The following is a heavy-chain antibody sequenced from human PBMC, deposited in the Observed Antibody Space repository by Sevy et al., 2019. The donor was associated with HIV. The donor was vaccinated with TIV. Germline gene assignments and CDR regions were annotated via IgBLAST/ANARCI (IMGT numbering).Heavy chain of an antibody. J-gene: IGHJ6*04. CDR1: GYSISSGYY. CDR3: ARAYSSSPPASMDV. V-gene: IGHV4-38-2*01. D-gene: IGHD6-13*01. CDR2: IFHSGST. Sequence: SETLSLTCAVSGYSISSGYYWGWIRQPPGKGLEWIGSIFHSGSTYYNPSLKSRVTISVDTSKNQFSLKLSSVTAADTAVYYCARAYSSSPPASMDVWGKGTMVTVSS.